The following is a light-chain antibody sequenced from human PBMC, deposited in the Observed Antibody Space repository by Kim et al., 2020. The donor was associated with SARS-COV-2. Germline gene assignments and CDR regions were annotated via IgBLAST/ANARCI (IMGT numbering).Light chain of an antibody. CDR2: GAS. CDR3: QHYNTWPRT. Sequence: SLSPGERATLSCRASQSVSSSFAWYQQKPGQTPRLLIYGASTRATGVPARFSGSGSGTNFTLTISGLQSEDTAVYYCQHYNTWPRTFGQGTKLEI. J-gene: IGKJ2*01. V-gene: IGKV3-15*01. CDR1: QSVSSS.